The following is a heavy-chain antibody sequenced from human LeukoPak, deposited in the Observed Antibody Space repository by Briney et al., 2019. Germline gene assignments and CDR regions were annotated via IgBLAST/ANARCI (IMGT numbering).Heavy chain of an antibody. CDR1: GDSINNYY. D-gene: IGHD3-10*01. CDR2: INYSGST. Sequence: SETLSLTCTVSGDSINNYYWSWIRQPPGKGLEWIGNINYSGSTNSNPSLKSRATISVDMSRKHFFLGLSSVTAADTAVYYCARAVHYSGTSDQYTGGWYYFDFWGQGTLVTVSS. CDR3: ARAVHYSGTSDQYTGGWYYFDF. V-gene: IGHV4-59*01. J-gene: IGHJ4*02.